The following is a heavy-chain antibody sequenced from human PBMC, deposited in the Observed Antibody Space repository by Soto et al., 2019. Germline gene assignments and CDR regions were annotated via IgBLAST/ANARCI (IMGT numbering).Heavy chain of an antibody. CDR2: ISYDGSNK. CDR1: GFTFSSYG. D-gene: IGHD3-16*01. V-gene: IGHV3-30*18. Sequence: PGGSLRLSCAASGFTFSSYGMHWVRQAPGKGLEWVAVISYDGSNKYYADSVKGRFTISRDNSKNTLYLQMNSLRAEDTAVYYCAKDETYYDYVWGIRGYFDYWGQGTLVTVSS. J-gene: IGHJ4*02. CDR3: AKDETYYDYVWGIRGYFDY.